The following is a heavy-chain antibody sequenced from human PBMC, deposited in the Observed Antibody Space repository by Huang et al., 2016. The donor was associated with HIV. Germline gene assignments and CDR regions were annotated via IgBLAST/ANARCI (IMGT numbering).Heavy chain of an antibody. J-gene: IGHJ4*02. CDR1: GFTFSNYN. D-gene: IGHD3-9*01. V-gene: IGHV3-21*01. CDR3: ARNYDILTGYDL. CDR2: ISYKSRTV. Sequence: EVQLVESGGGLVKPGGSLRISCAASGFTFSNYNMNWVRQAPGKGLEWVSAISYKSRTVYYTDSVKGRFTISRDNAKNFLYLQMSSLRAEDTAVYYCARNYDILTGYDLWGQGTLVTVSS.